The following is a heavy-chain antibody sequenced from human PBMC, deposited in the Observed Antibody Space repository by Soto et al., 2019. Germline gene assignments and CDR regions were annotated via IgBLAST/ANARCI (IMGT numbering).Heavy chain of an antibody. CDR3: VRDKPHNWFDP. J-gene: IGHJ5*02. V-gene: IGHV3-74*01. CDR2: INNDGSAA. Sequence: EEQVVESGGGLVQPGGSLRLSCAASGFTFSSYWMHWVRQVPGKGLVWVSRINNDGSAATYADSVKGRFTISRDNAKNTVYLQMNSLRAEDTAVYYCVRDKPHNWFDPRGQGTPVTVSS. CDR1: GFTFSSYW.